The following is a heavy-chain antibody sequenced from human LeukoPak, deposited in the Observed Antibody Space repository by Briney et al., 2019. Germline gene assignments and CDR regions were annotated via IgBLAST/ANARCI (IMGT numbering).Heavy chain of an antibody. CDR3: ARAELRGYCSSTSCLDKFDP. Sequence: ASVKVSCKASGYTFTSYAMHWMRQAPGQRPEWMGWINGGNDNTKYSQKFQGRLTITRDTSASTAYMELSSLRSEDTAVYYCARAELRGYCSSTSCLDKFDPRGQGTLVTVSS. J-gene: IGHJ5*02. V-gene: IGHV1-3*01. D-gene: IGHD2-2*01. CDR1: GYTFTSYA. CDR2: INGGNDNT.